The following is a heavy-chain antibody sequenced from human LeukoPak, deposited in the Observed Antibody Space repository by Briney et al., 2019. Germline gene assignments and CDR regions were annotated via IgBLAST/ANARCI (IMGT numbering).Heavy chain of an antibody. CDR2: MYSSGTS. D-gene: IGHD3-3*01. CDR1: GGSISGDY. Sequence: SETLSLTCTVSGGSISGDYWSWIRQPPGKGLEYIGFMYSSGTSNYSPSLKSRVTMSVDTSKFQFSLKLRSVTAADTAVYYCARGMYDLQLGAWFDPWGQGTLVTASS. CDR3: ARGMYDLQLGAWFDP. J-gene: IGHJ5*02. V-gene: IGHV4-59*01.